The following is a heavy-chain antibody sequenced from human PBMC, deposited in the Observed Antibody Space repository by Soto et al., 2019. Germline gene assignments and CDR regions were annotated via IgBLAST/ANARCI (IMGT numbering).Heavy chain of an antibody. CDR1: GYTFTSYG. D-gene: IGHD2-21*02. J-gene: IGHJ6*02. CDR3: ARDGRLLLKQYYYYYYGMDV. CDR2: ISAYNGNT. Sequence: ASVKVSCKASGYTFTSYGISWVRQAPGQGLEWMGWISAYNGNTNYAQKLQGRVTMTTDTSTSTAYMELRSLRSDDTAVYYCARDGRLLLKQYYYYYYGMDVWGQGTTVTVSS. V-gene: IGHV1-18*01.